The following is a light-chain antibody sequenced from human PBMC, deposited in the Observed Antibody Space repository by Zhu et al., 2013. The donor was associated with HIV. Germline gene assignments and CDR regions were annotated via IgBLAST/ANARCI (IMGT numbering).Light chain of an antibody. CDR3: LQYYSTPRT. CDR1: QSVLHSSNSNNY. CDR2: WAS. V-gene: IGKV4-1*01. J-gene: IGKJ2*01. Sequence: DIVMTQSPDSLTVSLGERATINCKSSQSVLHSSNSNNYLAWYQQKPGQPPKLLISWASTRESGVPDRFSGSGSGTDLTLTIRSLQAEDVAVYYCLQYYSTPRTFGQGTKLEIK.